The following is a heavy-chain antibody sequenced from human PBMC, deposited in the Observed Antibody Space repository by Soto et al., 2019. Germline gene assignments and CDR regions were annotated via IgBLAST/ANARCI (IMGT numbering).Heavy chain of an antibody. CDR3: VAEGTTWLQSLFDY. Sequence: ASVKVSCKVFGHILTELSVHWVRQAPGKGLEWMGGFDPEDGEIIHAQKFQGRVTMTEDTSADSAYMEVSSLTSEDTAVYYCVAEGTTWLQSLFDYWRQGTLVTVSS. D-gene: IGHD1-1*01. J-gene: IGHJ4*02. CDR2: FDPEDGEI. CDR1: GHILTELS. V-gene: IGHV1-24*01.